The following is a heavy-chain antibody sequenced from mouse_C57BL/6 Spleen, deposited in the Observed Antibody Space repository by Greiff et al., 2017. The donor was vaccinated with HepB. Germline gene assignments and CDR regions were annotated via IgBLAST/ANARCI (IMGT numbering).Heavy chain of an antibody. J-gene: IGHJ3*01. CDR3: ARVIYDGYFLAY. CDR1: GYSFTGYY. Sequence: VHVKQSGPELVKPGASVKISCKASGYSFTGYYMNWVKQSPEKSLEWIGEINPSTGGTTYNQKFKAKATLTVDKSSSTAYMQLKSLTSEDSAVYYCARVIYDGYFLAYWGQGTLVTVSA. V-gene: IGHV1-42*01. D-gene: IGHD2-3*01. CDR2: INPSTGGT.